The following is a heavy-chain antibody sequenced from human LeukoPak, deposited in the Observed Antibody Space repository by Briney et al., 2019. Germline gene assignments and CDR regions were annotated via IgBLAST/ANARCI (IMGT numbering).Heavy chain of an antibody. CDR3: AREGDTANVDY. CDR1: GYTFIAYY. CDR2: IIPIFGTA. Sequence: SVKVSCKASGYTFIAYYIHWVRQAPGQGLEWMGGIIPIFGTANYAQKFQGRVTITADESTSTAYMELSSLRSEDTAVYYCAREGDTANVDYWGQGTLVTVSS. D-gene: IGHD5-18*01. V-gene: IGHV1-69*13. J-gene: IGHJ4*02.